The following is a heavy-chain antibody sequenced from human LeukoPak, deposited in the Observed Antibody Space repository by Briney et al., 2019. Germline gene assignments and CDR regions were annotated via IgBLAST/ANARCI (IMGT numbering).Heavy chain of an antibody. CDR2: INTNTGNP. J-gene: IGHJ6*02. CDR1: GYTFTSYA. Sequence: GASVKVSCKASGYTFTSYAMNWVRQAPGQGLEWMGWINTNTGNPTYAQGFTGRFVFSLDTSVSTAYLQISSLKAEDTAVYYCARGNYDILTGRPLPYGMDVWGQGTTVTVSS. CDR3: ARGNYDILTGRPLPYGMDV. V-gene: IGHV7-4-1*02. D-gene: IGHD3-9*01.